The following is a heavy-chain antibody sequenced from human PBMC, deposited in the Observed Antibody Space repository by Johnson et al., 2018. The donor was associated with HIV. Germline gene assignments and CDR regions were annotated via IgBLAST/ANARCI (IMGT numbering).Heavy chain of an antibody. V-gene: IGHV3-30-3*01. CDR2: ISYDGNNK. D-gene: IGHD7-27*01. CDR1: GFSFTKYA. J-gene: IGHJ3*02. Sequence: QVQLVESGGGVVQPGRSLRLSCAASGFSFTKYAMHWVRQAPGKGLEWVALISYDGNNKYYADSVKGRFTISRDNSKNTLYLQMNSLRAEDTAVYYCAKVTLGIGAFDIWGQGTMVTVSS. CDR3: AKVTLGIGAFDI.